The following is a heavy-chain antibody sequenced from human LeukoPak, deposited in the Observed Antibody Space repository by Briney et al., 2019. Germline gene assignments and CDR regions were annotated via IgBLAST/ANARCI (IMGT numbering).Heavy chain of an antibody. J-gene: IGHJ4*02. Sequence: PGGSLRLSCAAAGFTFNTYSMSWVRQSPGKGLEWVSSMRSSSSYIFYADSVKGRFTISRDNAKNSLYLQMNSLRAEDTAVYYCARDKKTDDYGDYWPWVVDYWGQGTLVTVSS. CDR1: GFTFNTYS. CDR3: ARDKKTDDYGDYWPWVVDY. V-gene: IGHV3-21*06. CDR2: MRSSSSYI. D-gene: IGHD4-17*01.